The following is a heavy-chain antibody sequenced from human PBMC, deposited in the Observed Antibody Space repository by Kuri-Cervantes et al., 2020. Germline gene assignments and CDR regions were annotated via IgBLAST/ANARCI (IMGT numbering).Heavy chain of an antibody. CDR3: ARGRRSMVRGRNYYYMDV. Sequence: GSLRLSCAVYGGSFSGYYWSWIRQPPGKGLEWIGEINHSGSTNYNPSLKSRVTISVDTSKNQFSLKLSSVTAADTAVYYCARGRRSMVRGRNYYYMDVWGEGTTVTVSS. V-gene: IGHV4-34*01. CDR2: INHSGST. J-gene: IGHJ6*03. CDR1: GGSFSGYY. D-gene: IGHD3-10*01.